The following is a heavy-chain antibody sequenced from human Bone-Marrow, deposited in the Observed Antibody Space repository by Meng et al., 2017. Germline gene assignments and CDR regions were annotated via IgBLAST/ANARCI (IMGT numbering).Heavy chain of an antibody. CDR3: ARVAYRWGGDCSYFDY. CDR1: GGSFRGYY. J-gene: IGHJ4*02. CDR2: INHSGST. D-gene: IGHD2-21*02. Sequence: QVQLQQWGAGLLKPSETLSRTGAVYGGSFRGYYWSWLRQPPGKGLEWIGEINHSGSTNYNPSLKSRVTISVDTSKNQFSLKLSSVTAEDTDVYYCARVAYRWGGDCSYFDYWGQGTLVTVSS. V-gene: IGHV4-34*01.